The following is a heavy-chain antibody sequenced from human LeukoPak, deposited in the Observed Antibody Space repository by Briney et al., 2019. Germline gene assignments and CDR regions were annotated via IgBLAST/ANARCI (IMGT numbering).Heavy chain of an antibody. J-gene: IGHJ4*02. D-gene: IGHD6-19*01. CDR1: GGTFSSYA. V-gene: IGHV1-69*01. CDR3: ASAGSGWEFDY. Sequence: SVKVSCKASGGTFSSYAISWVRQAPGQGLEWMGGIIPIFGTANYAQKFQGRVTITADESTSTAYMELSSLRSEDTAVYYCASAGSGWEFDYWGQGTLSPSPQ. CDR2: IIPIFGTA.